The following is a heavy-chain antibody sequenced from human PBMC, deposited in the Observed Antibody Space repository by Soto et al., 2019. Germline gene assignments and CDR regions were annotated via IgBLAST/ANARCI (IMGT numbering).Heavy chain of an antibody. D-gene: IGHD3-22*01. Sequence: GASVKVSCKASGYTFTSYGISWVRQAPGQGLEWMGWISAYNGNTNYAQKLQGRVTMTTDTSTSTAYMELRSLRSDDTAVYYCARTIPYDSSGYLFDYWGQGTLVTVSS. J-gene: IGHJ4*02. V-gene: IGHV1-18*01. CDR1: GYTFTSYG. CDR3: ARTIPYDSSGYLFDY. CDR2: ISAYNGNT.